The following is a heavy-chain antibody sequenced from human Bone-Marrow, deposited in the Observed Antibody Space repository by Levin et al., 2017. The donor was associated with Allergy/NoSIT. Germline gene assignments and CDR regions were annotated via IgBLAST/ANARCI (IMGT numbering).Heavy chain of an antibody. V-gene: IGHV1-69*13. CDR1: GGTFSSYA. CDR2: IIPIFGTA. D-gene: IGHD2-2*01. J-gene: IGHJ3*02. Sequence: GASVKVSCKASGGTFSSYAISWVRQAPGQGLEWMGGIIPIFGTANYAQKFQGRVTITADESTSTAYMELSSLRSEDTAVYYCARSRQKVFQDAFDIWGQGTMVTVSS. CDR3: ARSRQKVFQDAFDI.